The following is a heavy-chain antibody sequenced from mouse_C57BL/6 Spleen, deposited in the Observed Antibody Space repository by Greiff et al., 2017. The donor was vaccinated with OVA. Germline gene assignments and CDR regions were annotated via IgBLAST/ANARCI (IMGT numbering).Heavy chain of an antibody. CDR3: ARYRIDYDVVDY. J-gene: IGHJ2*01. CDR2: INPSNGGT. CDR1: GYTFTSYW. D-gene: IGHD2-4*01. V-gene: IGHV1-53*01. Sequence: QVQLKQPGTELVKPGASVKLSCKASGYTFTSYWMHWVKQRPGQGLEWIGNINPSNGGTNYNEKFKSKATLTVDKSSSTAYMQLSSLTSEDAADYYCARYRIDYDVVDYWGQGTTLTVSS.